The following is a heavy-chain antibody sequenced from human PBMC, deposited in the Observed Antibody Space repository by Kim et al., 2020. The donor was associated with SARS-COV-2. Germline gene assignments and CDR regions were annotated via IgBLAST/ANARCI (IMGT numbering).Heavy chain of an antibody. CDR1: GYTFTGYY. CDR2: INPNSGGT. J-gene: IGHJ4*02. CDR3: ASGPPYSSSSFENDY. D-gene: IGHD6-6*01. Sequence: ASVKVSCKASGYTFTGYYMHWVRQAPGQGLEWMGRINPNSGGTNYAQKFQGRVTMTRDTSISTAYMELSRLISDDTAVYYCASGPPYSSSSFENDYWGQGTLVTVSS. V-gene: IGHV1-2*06.